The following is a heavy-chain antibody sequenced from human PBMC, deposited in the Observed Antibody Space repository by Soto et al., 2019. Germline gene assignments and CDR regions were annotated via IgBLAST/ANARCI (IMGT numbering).Heavy chain of an antibody. J-gene: IGHJ4*02. CDR2: ISSSSSTI. CDR3: ARVVVALFDY. Sequence: PGGSLRLSCAASGFTFSIYVMSWVRQAPGKGLEWVSYISSSSSTIYYADSVKGRFTISRDNAKNSLYLQMNSLRAEDTAVYYCARVVVALFDYWGQGTLVTVSS. D-gene: IGHD2-15*01. CDR1: GFTFSIYV. V-gene: IGHV3-48*01.